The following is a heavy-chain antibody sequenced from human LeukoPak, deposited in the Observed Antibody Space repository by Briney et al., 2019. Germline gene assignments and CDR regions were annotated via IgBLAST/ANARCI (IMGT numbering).Heavy chain of an antibody. CDR3: ARDVQEYYYDSSGTGDYYFDY. CDR2: IYTSGST. CDR1: GGSISSYY. Sequence: PSETLSLTCTVSGGSISSYYWSWIRQPAGKGLERIGRIYTSGSTNYNPSLKSRVTMSVDTSKNQFSLKLSSVTAADTAVYYCARDVQEYYYDSSGTGDYYFDYWGQGTLVTVSS. J-gene: IGHJ4*02. V-gene: IGHV4-4*07. D-gene: IGHD3-22*01.